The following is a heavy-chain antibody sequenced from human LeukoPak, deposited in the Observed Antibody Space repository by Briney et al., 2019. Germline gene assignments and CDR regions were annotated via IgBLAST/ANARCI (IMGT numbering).Heavy chain of an antibody. CDR2: IKQDGSEK. CDR1: GFMFSSYW. Sequence: PGGSLRLSCAASGFMFSSYWMSWVRQAPGKGLEWLANIKQDGSEKYYVDSVKGRFTISRDNAKNSLYLQMNSLRAEDTAMYYCARDYCSGGTCFDGYWGQGTLVTVSS. V-gene: IGHV3-7*04. CDR3: ARDYCSGGTCFDGY. D-gene: IGHD2-15*01. J-gene: IGHJ4*02.